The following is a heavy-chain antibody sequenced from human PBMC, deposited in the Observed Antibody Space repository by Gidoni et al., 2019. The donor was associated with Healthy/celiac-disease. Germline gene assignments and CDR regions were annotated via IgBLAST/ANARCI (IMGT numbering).Heavy chain of an antibody. Sequence: QVQLVQSGAEVKKPGASVKVSCKASGYTFTRYDINWVRQATGQGLEWMGWMNPNSGNTGYAQKFQGRVTMTRNTSISTAYMELSSLRSEDTAVYYCARLHTPRTDYGDYRYYFDYWGQGTLVTVSS. J-gene: IGHJ4*02. D-gene: IGHD4-17*01. V-gene: IGHV1-8*01. CDR3: ARLHTPRTDYGDYRYYFDY. CDR1: GYTFTRYD. CDR2: MNPNSGNT.